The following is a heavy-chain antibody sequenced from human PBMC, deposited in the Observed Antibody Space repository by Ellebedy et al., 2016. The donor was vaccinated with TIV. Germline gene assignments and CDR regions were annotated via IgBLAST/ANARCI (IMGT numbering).Heavy chain of an antibody. J-gene: IGHJ4*02. D-gene: IGHD1-26*01. V-gene: IGHV1-18*04. Sequence: AASVKVSCKASAYTFTSYGISCLRQAPGQGLEWMGWISAYNGNTNDAQKLQGRVTMTTDTSTSKAYMELRSLRSDDTAVYYCARDRRGATTDFDYWGQGTLVTVSS. CDR1: AYTFTSYG. CDR2: ISAYNGNT. CDR3: ARDRRGATTDFDY.